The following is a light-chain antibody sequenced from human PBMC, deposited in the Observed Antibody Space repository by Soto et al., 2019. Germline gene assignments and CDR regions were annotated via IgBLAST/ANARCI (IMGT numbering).Light chain of an antibody. Sequence: DIQMTQSPSSLSASVGDRVTITCRASQGISNHLAWYQQKPGKVPKVMIYAASTLQSGVPSRFSGSGSGTDFILTISSLQPADVATYYCQHYNSAPLTFGGGTKVEI. CDR3: QHYNSAPLT. V-gene: IGKV1-27*01. J-gene: IGKJ4*01. CDR2: AAS. CDR1: QGISNH.